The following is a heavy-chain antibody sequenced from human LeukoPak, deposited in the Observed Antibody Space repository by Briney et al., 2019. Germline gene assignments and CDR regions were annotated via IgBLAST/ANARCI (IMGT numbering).Heavy chain of an antibody. D-gene: IGHD2-2*01. CDR1: GYTFTSYD. J-gene: IGHJ5*02. CDR3: AGSYIVVVPAAIDDWFDP. V-gene: IGHV1-69*04. CDR2: IIPILGIA. Sequence: SVKVSCKASGYTFTSYDINWVRQAPGQGLEWMGRIIPILGIANYAQKFQGRVTITADKSTSTAYMELSSLRSEDTAVYYCAGSYIVVVPAAIDDWFDPWGQGTLVTVSS.